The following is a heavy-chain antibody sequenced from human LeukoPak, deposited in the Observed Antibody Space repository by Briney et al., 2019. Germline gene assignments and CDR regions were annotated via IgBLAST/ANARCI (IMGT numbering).Heavy chain of an antibody. Sequence: GGSLRLSCAASGFTFSSYSMNWVRQAPGKGLEWVSSISSSSSYIYYADSVKGRFTISRDNAKNSLYLQMNSLRAEDTAVYYCARADYDSSGYYYNWFDPWGQGTLVTVSS. CDR1: GFTFSSYS. D-gene: IGHD3-22*01. CDR2: ISSSSSYI. CDR3: ARADYDSSGYYYNWFDP. V-gene: IGHV3-21*01. J-gene: IGHJ5*02.